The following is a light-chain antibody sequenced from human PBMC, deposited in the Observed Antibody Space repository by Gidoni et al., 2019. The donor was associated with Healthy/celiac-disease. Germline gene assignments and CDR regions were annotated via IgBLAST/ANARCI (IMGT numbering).Light chain of an antibody. CDR3: QSADSSGTYRV. V-gene: IGLV3-25*03. J-gene: IGLJ3*02. Sequence: SYELTQPPSVSVSPGQTARTTCSGDALPKQYAYWYQQKPGQAPGLVIYKDSERPSGIPARFSCSSSGTTVTLTISGVQAEDEADYYCQSADSSGTYRVFGGGTKLTVL. CDR1: ALPKQY. CDR2: KDS.